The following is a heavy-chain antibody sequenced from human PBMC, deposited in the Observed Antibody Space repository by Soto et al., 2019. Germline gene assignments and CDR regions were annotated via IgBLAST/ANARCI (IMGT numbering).Heavy chain of an antibody. CDR3: ARERGGYGLFDS. V-gene: IGHV4-30-2*01. CDR2: IYPSGMP. Sequence: SETLSLTCTVSGGSISNAAYSWSWIRQPPGKGLEWIGYIYPSGMPFYNPSPRSRVTISIDRSNDQFSLNLKSVTAADTAVYYCARERGGYGLFDSWGQGTLVTVSS. D-gene: IGHD5-18*01. CDR1: GGSISNAAYS. J-gene: IGHJ4*02.